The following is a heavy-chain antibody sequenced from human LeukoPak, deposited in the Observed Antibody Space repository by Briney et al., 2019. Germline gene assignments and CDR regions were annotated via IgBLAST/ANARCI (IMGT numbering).Heavy chain of an antibody. D-gene: IGHD2-2*02. J-gene: IGHJ5*02. V-gene: IGHV3-48*03. CDR2: ISSSGNTI. CDR1: GFTFSNYE. Sequence: GGSLRLSCAASGFTFSNYEMTWVRQAPGKGLEWVSYISSSGNTIYYADSVKGRFTISRDNARNSLYLQMNSLRAEDTAVYYCAREAIRWFDPWGQGTLVTVSS. CDR3: AREAIRWFDP.